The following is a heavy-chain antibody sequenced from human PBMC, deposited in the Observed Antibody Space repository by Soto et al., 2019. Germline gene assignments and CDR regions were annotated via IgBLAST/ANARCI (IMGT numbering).Heavy chain of an antibody. CDR2: ISAYNGNT. J-gene: IGHJ4*02. Sequence: GASVKVSCKVSGYTPTELSMHWVRQAPGKGLEWMGWISAYNGNTNYAQKLQGRVTMTTDTSTSTAYMELRSLRSDDTAVYYCARADTSCYACWGQGTLVTVSS. CDR1: GYTPTELS. D-gene: IGHD2-2*01. CDR3: ARADTSCYAC. V-gene: IGHV1-18*01.